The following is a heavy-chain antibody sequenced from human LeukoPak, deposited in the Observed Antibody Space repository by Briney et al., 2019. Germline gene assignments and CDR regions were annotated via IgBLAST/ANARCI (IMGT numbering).Heavy chain of an antibody. CDR2: IIPIFGTA. J-gene: IGHJ6*04. CDR1: GGTFSSYA. Sequence: SVKVSCKASGGTFSSYAISWVRQAPGQGLEWMGGIIPIFGTANYAQKFQGRVTITADESTSTAYMELSSLRSEGTAVYYCARSRRGYSGYEAADYYYYYGMDVWGKGTTVTVSS. D-gene: IGHD5-12*01. V-gene: IGHV1-69*01. CDR3: ARSRRGYSGYEAADYYYYYGMDV.